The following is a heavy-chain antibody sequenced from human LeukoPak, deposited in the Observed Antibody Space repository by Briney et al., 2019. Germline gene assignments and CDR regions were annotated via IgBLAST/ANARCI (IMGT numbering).Heavy chain of an antibody. D-gene: IGHD5-18*01. V-gene: IGHV1-2*02. CDR1: GYTFTGYY. J-gene: IGHJ4*02. Sequence: GASVKVSCKASGYTFTGYYMHWVRQAPGQGLEWMGWINPNSGGTNYAQKFQGRVTMTRDTSISTAYMELSRLRSDDTAVYYCARWKSGYSYGLDYWGQGTLVTVSS. CDR2: INPNSGGT. CDR3: ARWKSGYSYGLDY.